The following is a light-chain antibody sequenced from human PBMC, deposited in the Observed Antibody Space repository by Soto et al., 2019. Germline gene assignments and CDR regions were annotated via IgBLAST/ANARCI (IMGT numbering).Light chain of an antibody. V-gene: IGLV2-14*01. CDR2: GVT. J-gene: IGLJ3*02. Sequence: QLVLTQPASLSGSPGQSITISCTGTVSDIGGYYYVSWYQHHPGKAPQLIIYGVTNRPSGVSSRFSGSKSGNTASLTISGLQAEDEADYYCSSYVSSSIVVFGGGTKLTVL. CDR1: VSDIGGYYY. CDR3: SSYVSSSIVV.